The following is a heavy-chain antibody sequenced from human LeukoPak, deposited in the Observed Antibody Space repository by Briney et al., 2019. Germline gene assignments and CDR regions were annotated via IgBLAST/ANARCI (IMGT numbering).Heavy chain of an antibody. D-gene: IGHD3-10*01. CDR3: AKARNYYYGSGSYVDY. V-gene: IGHV3-23*01. Sequence: GGSLRLSCAASGFTFSSYAMSWVRQAPGKGLEWVSAISGSGGSTYYADSVKGRFTISRDNSKNTLYLRMNSLRAEDTAVYYCAKARNYYYGSGSYVDYWGQGTLVTVSS. CDR2: ISGSGGST. J-gene: IGHJ4*02. CDR1: GFTFSSYA.